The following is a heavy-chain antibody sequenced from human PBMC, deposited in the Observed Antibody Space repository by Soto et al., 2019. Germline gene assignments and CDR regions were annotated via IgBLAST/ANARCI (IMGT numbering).Heavy chain of an antibody. V-gene: IGHV5-51*01. CDR1: GYRFTSYW. J-gene: IGHJ5*02. Sequence: HGESLKICCRTSGYRFTSYWIAWVRQMPGKGLEWMGIIFPSDSDTRYSPSFQGQVTISADRSTSTVFLQWASLKASDTAVYCREREDKSGYFNWLDPWGQVTLVIVSS. CDR3: EREDKSGYFNWLDP. D-gene: IGHD3-22*01. CDR2: IFPSDSDT.